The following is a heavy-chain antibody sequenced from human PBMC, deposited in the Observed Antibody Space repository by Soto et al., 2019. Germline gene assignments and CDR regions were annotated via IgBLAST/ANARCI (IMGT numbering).Heavy chain of an antibody. Sequence: PSETLSLTCTVSGGSITSYYWSWIQQPPGKGLEWIGYIYYSGSTNYNPSLKSRVTISVDTSKNQLSLKLSSVTAADTAVYYCAREVDSSGWYGAWFDPWGQGTLVTVSS. CDR3: AREVDSSGWYGAWFDP. V-gene: IGHV4-59*01. CDR1: GGSITSYY. D-gene: IGHD6-19*01. J-gene: IGHJ5*02. CDR2: IYYSGST.